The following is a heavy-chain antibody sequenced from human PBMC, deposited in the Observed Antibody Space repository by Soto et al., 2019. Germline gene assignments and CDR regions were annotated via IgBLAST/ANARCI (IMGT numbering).Heavy chain of an antibody. V-gene: IGHV3-64D*06. D-gene: IGHD6-13*01. CDR1: GFTFSSYA. J-gene: IGHJ4*02. CDR2: ISSNGGST. Sequence: PGGSLRLSCSASGFTFSSYAMHWVRQAPGKGLEYVSAISSNGGSTYYADSVKGRFTISRDNSRNTLYLQMSSLRAEDTAVYYCVKLSSNWSLDFWGQGTLVTVSS. CDR3: VKLSSNWSLDF.